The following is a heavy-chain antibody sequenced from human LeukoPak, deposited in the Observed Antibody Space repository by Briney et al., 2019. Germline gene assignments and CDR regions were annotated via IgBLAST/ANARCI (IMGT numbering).Heavy chain of an antibody. CDR1: GITFSAST. V-gene: IGHV3-73*01. CDR2: IRSKAKSYAT. J-gene: IGHJ4*02. CDR3: TRMGYGINEGGDY. D-gene: IGHD4-17*01. Sequence: GSLKLSCAASGITFSASTMHWVRQASGKGLEWVGRIRSKAKSYATAYAASVMGRFTISRDDSKNTAYLQMNSLKTEDTAVYYCTRMGYGINEGGDYWGQGILVTVSS.